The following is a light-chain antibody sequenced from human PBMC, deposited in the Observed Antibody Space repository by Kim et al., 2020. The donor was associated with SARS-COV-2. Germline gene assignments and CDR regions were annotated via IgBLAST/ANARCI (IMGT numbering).Light chain of an antibody. Sequence: EIVMTQSPATLSVSPGGRATLSCRASQTVRNNLAWYQQKPGQAPRLLIYGASTRATGIPARFSGSGSGTQFTLTISSLQSEDFAVYYCQQYNKWPPVTFGQGTKVEIK. CDR2: GAS. V-gene: IGKV3-15*01. CDR3: QQYNKWPPVT. J-gene: IGKJ1*01. CDR1: QTVRNN.